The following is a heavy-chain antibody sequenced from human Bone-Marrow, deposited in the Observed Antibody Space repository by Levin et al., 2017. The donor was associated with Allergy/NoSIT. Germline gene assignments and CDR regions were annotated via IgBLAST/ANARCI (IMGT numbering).Heavy chain of an antibody. D-gene: IGHD2-2*01. Sequence: GESLKISCAASGFTFSGSAMHWVRQASGKGLEWVGRIRSKANSYATAYAASVKGRFTISRDDSKNTAYLQMNSLKTEDTAVYYCTSPKANCSSTSCDAIGFDPWGQGTLVTVSS. CDR3: TSPKANCSSTSCDAIGFDP. CDR1: GFTFSGSA. CDR2: IRSKANSYAT. V-gene: IGHV3-73*01. J-gene: IGHJ5*02.